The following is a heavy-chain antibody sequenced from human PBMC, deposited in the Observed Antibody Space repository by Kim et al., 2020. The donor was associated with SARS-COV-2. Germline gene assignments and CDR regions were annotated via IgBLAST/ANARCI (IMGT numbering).Heavy chain of an antibody. CDR2: IYPDDSDI. CDR3: ARLEGAVSPFDY. D-gene: IGHD6-19*01. V-gene: IGHV5-51*01. Sequence: GESLKISCKGSGYSFTNYWIAWVRQMPGKGLEWMGIIYPDDSDIRYSPSFQGQVTISADKSITTAYLQWSSLTPSDTAMYYCARLEGAVSPFDYWGQGTLVTVSS. J-gene: IGHJ4*02. CDR1: GYSFTNYW.